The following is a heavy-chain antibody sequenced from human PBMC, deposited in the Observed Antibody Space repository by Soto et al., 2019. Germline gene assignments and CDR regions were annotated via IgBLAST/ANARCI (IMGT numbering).Heavy chain of an antibody. D-gene: IGHD5-12*01. Sequence: QPGGSLRLSCGASGFTVSSTYLTWVRQGPGKGLEWVAILYTGTDTVYADSVKGRFTISRDNSKNTLYLQMNSLRAEDTAVYYCARGRDGYNYWGQGTMVTVSS. CDR2: LYTGTDT. CDR3: ARGRDGYNY. V-gene: IGHV3-53*05. J-gene: IGHJ4*02. CDR1: GFTVSSTY.